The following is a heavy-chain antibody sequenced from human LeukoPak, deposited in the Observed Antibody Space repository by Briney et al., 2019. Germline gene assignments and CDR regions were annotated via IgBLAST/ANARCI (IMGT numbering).Heavy chain of an antibody. J-gene: IGHJ6*04. V-gene: IGHV3-23*01. CDR2: ISGGGGGT. CDR1: GFTFSSCA. D-gene: IGHD6-19*01. CDR3: AKDRWEQWLGVSYYDYGMDV. Sequence: GGSLRLPCAASGFTFSSCAMSWVRQAPGKGLEWVSGISGGGGGTNYADSVKGRFTISRDNPKNTLYLEMNHLRVEDTAVYYCAKDRWEQWLGVSYYDYGMDVWGKGTTVTVSS.